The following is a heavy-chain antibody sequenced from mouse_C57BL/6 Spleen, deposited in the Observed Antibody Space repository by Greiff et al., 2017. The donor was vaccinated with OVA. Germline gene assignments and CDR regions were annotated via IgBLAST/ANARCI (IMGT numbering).Heavy chain of an antibody. Sequence: EVHLVESGGGLVKPGGSLKLSCAASGFTFSSYAMSWVRQTPEKRLEWVATISDGGSYTYYPANVKGRFTISRDNAKNNLYLQMSHLKSEDTAMYYCARGYYSNYAMDYWGQGTSVTVSS. CDR1: GFTFSSYA. J-gene: IGHJ4*01. D-gene: IGHD2-5*01. CDR3: ARGYYSNYAMDY. CDR2: ISDGGSYT. V-gene: IGHV5-4*01.